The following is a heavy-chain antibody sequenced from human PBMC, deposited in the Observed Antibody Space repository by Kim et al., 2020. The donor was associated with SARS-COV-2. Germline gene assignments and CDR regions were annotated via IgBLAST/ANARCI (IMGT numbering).Heavy chain of an antibody. CDR1: GYSFTNYW. Sequence: GESLKISCKGSGYSFTNYWIGWVRQMHGKGLEWMGIIYPGDSDTRYSPSFQAQVTISADKSISTAYLQWSSLTASDTAMYYCATSYSSGWDYFDYWGQGRLVTVSS. D-gene: IGHD6-19*01. J-gene: IGHJ4*02. CDR2: IYPGDSDT. CDR3: ATSYSSGWDYFDY. V-gene: IGHV5-51*01.